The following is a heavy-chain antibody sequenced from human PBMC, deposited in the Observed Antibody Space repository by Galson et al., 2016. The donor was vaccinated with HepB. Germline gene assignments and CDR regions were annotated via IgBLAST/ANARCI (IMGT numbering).Heavy chain of an antibody. V-gene: IGHV4-61*03. J-gene: IGHJ4*02. D-gene: IGHD3-10*01. Sequence: ETLSLTCSVSGDSIYISSYYWSWTRQPPGKGLEWIGYIYYSGSTTYNPSLKSRVTISVDTSKNHFSLRLTSVPAADTAVYYCARGDYYGSAGDWGQGTLVSVSS. CDR1: GDSIYISSYY. CDR3: ARGDYYGSAGD. CDR2: IYYSGST.